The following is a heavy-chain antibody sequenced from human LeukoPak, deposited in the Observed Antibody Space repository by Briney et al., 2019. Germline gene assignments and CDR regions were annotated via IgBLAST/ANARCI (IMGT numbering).Heavy chain of an antibody. V-gene: IGHV1-69*05. Sequence: GASVEVSCKASGGTFSSYAISWVRQAPGQGLEWMGGIIPIFGTANYAQKFQGRVTITTDESTSTAYMELSSLRSEDTAVYYCATVDYGGNSWGSSFDYWGQGTLVTVSS. D-gene: IGHD4-23*01. J-gene: IGHJ4*02. CDR1: GGTFSSYA. CDR2: IIPIFGTA. CDR3: ATVDYGGNSWGSSFDY.